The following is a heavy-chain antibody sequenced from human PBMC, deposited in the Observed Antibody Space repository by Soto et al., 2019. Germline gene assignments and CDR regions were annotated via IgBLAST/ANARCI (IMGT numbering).Heavy chain of an antibody. V-gene: IGHV3-9*02. CDR1: GFTADDYA. J-gene: IGHJ4*02. Sequence: EVQLVESGGGLVQPGRSLRLSCVAAGFTADDYAMHWVRHAPGKGLEWVSGSSSNSDTIDYVDSVKGRFTISRDNAKNSLFLQMNSLRPEDTALYYCAKDMKWGGMTTIHYVDSWGQGTLVTVSS. CDR2: SSSNSDTI. CDR3: AKDMKWGGMTTIHYVDS. D-gene: IGHD4-17*01.